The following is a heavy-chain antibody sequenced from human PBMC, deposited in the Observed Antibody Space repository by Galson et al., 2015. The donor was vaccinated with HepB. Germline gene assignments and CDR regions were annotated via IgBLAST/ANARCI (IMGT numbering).Heavy chain of an antibody. J-gene: IGHJ6*02. V-gene: IGHV4-39*01. D-gene: IGHD3-22*01. CDR1: GGSIMTTNYY. Sequence: SETLSLTCTVSGGSIMTTNYYWGWIRQPPGKGLEWIGSIYYSGSTYYNPSLKSRVTISVDTSKKQLSLELSSVTAADTAVYYCARRWDSSSWEHYYYGMDVWGRGTTVIVSS. CDR3: ARRWDSSSWEHYYYGMDV. CDR2: IYYSGST.